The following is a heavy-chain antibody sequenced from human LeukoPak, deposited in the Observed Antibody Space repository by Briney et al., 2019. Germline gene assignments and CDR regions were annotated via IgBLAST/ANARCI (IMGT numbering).Heavy chain of an antibody. CDR1: SGSFSGYY. Sequence: SETLSLTCAVYSGSFSGYYWSWIRQPPGKGLEWIGEINHSGSTNYNPSLKSRVTISVDTSKNQFSLKLSSVTAADTAVYYCARRPHYYDSSGYHFVGGTYNWFDPWGQGTLVTVSS. CDR3: ARRPHYYDSSGYHFVGGTYNWFDP. D-gene: IGHD3-22*01. CDR2: INHSGST. V-gene: IGHV4-34*01. J-gene: IGHJ5*02.